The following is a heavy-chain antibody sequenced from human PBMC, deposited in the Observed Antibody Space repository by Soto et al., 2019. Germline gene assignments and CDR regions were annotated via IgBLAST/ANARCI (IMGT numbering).Heavy chain of an antibody. CDR3: ARLGDCSNGICYRLDY. J-gene: IGHJ4*02. D-gene: IGHD2-8*01. CDR1: GYTFPSYW. V-gene: IGHV5-51*01. Sequence: GESLKISCKGSGYTFPSYWVGWVRQMPGKGLEWMGIIYPGDSDTRYSPSFQGQVTISADKSITTAYLQWNSLKASDTAMYYCARLGDCSNGICYRLDYWGQGTLVTVSS. CDR2: IYPGDSDT.